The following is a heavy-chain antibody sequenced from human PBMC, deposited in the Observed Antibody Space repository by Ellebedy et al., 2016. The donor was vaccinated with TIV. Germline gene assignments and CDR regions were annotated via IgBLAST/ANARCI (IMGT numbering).Heavy chain of an antibody. CDR1: GGSISSYY. CDR3: ARFIVATMAVDY. V-gene: IGHV4-59*01. Sequence: SETLSLTCTVSGGSISSYYWSWIRQPPGKGLEWIGYIYYSGSTNYNPSLKSRVTISVDTSKNQSSLKLSSVTAADTAVYYCARFIVATMAVDYWGQGTLVTVSS. CDR2: IYYSGST. J-gene: IGHJ4*02. D-gene: IGHD5-12*01.